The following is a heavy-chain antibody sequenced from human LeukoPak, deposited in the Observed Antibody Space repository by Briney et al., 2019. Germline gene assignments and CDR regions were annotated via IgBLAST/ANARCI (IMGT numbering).Heavy chain of an antibody. D-gene: IGHD6-19*01. V-gene: IGHV5-51*01. CDR1: GYSFTNYW. CDR2: FYPDDSDT. Sequence: GESLKISCKGSGYSFTNYWIGWVRQMPGKGLEWMGIFYPDDSDTKYSPPFEGQATISADKSISTVYLQWRSLKASDTAMYYCARSYNSGWSFDAFDLWGQGTMVTVSS. CDR3: ARSYNSGWSFDAFDL. J-gene: IGHJ3*01.